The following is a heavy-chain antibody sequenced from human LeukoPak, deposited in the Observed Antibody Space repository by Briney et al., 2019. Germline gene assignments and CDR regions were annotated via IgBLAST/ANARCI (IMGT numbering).Heavy chain of an antibody. CDR2: ISGSDSSI. D-gene: IGHD3-10*01. V-gene: IGHV3-23*01. CDR3: AKVSLSSLWFGELNDY. Sequence: PGGSLRLSCAASGFTFSSYAMSWVRQPPGKGLEWVSSISGSDSSIYYADSVKGRFTISRDNSKNTLYLQMSSLRAEDTAVYFCAKVSLSSLWFGELNDYWGQGTLVTVSS. CDR1: GFTFSSYA. J-gene: IGHJ4*02.